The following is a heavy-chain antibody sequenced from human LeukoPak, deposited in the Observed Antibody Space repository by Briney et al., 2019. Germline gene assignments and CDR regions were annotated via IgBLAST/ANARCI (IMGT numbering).Heavy chain of an antibody. Sequence: GGSLRLSCAASGFTFSSYAMSWVRQAPGTGLEWVSAISGSGGSTYYADSVKGRFTISRDNSKNTLYLQMNSLRAEDTAVYYCAKSMIVVSGGMDVWGQGTTVTVSS. J-gene: IGHJ6*02. CDR1: GFTFSSYA. CDR3: AKSMIVVSGGMDV. D-gene: IGHD3-22*01. CDR2: ISGSGGST. V-gene: IGHV3-23*01.